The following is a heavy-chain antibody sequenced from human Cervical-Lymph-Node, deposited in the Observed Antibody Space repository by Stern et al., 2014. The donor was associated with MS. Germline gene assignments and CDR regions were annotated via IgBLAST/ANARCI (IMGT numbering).Heavy chain of an antibody. CDR3: ARTYTVVTGFDY. J-gene: IGHJ4*02. D-gene: IGHD4-23*01. CDR2: ISSTSAYI. CDR1: GFTFNTYT. Sequence: VQLVESGGGLVKPGGSLRLSCAVSGFTFNTYTMNWIRQAPGKGLEWVSSISSTSAYIYYADSVKGRFAISRDNAKNSLYLQMDSLRAEDTAVYYCARTYTVVTGFDYWGQGTLVTVSS. V-gene: IGHV3-21*01.